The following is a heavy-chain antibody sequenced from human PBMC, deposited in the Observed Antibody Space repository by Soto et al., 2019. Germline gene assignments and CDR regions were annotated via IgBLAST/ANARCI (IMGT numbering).Heavy chain of an antibody. CDR1: GYTFSSSY. CDR2: INPSGGST. J-gene: IGHJ6*02. V-gene: IGHV1-46*01. CDR3: ARVATGTIDYYYYYGMDV. Sequence: ASVKVSCKASGYTFSSSYMHWVRQAPGQGLEWMGVINPSGGSTRYVQKFQGRVTMTRDTSTSTVYMELSSLRSEDTAVYYSARVATGTIDYYYYYGMDVWGQGSTVTVSS. D-gene: IGHD1-7*01.